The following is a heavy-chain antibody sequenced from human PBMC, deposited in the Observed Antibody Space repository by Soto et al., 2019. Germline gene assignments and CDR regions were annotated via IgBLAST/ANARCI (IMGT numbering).Heavy chain of an antibody. J-gene: IGHJ6*02. V-gene: IGHV4-30-4*08. CDR3: ARDRYYGSGTYYNVYSGMDV. D-gene: IGHD3-10*01. CDR2: VFHSGST. Sequence: SETLSLTCTVSGGAINSGDYYWTWVRQPPGKGLEWIGNVFHSGSTYYTTSLQSRVTISLDTSKNHFSLKLSSVTPADTAVYYCARDRYYGSGTYYNVYSGMDVWGQGTTVTVSS. CDR1: GGAINSGDYY.